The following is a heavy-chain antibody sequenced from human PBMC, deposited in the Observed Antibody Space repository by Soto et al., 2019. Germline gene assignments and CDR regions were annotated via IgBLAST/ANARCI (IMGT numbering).Heavy chain of an antibody. CDR1: GYTFNSYG. Sequence: ASVKVSCKASGYTFNSYGIIWARQDPGQGLEWMGWINAYNGNTNYAQKLQGRVTMTTDTSTSTAYMELRSLRSDDTAVYYFARDPPSYILPCRPWDYWGQGTLVTVSS. CDR3: ARDPPSYILPCRPWDY. J-gene: IGHJ4*02. V-gene: IGHV1-18*01. D-gene: IGHD3-9*01. CDR2: INAYNGNT.